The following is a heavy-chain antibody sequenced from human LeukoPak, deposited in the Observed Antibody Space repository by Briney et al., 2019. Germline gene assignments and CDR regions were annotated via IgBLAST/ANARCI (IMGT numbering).Heavy chain of an antibody. Sequence: SETLPLTCSASGDSVTTYYWSWIRQATGKGLEWIGYVSHDGTTNYTPSLRSRVIMSVDTANNTISLRLTSVTAADTAIYYCARLDCYDVVGCYNHWGRGTQVTVS. CDR1: GDSVTTYY. CDR2: VSHDGTT. J-gene: IGHJ5*02. D-gene: IGHD3/OR15-3a*01. CDR3: ARLDCYDVVGCYNH. V-gene: IGHV4-59*08.